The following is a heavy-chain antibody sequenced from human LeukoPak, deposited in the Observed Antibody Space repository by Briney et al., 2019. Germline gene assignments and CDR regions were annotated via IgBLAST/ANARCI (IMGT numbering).Heavy chain of an antibody. V-gene: IGHV4-38-2*01. D-gene: IGHD2-2*03. J-gene: IGHJ4*02. Sequence: SETLSLTCAVSGYSISSGYYWGWIRQPPGKGLEWIGSIYHSGSTYYNPSLKSRVTISVDTSKNQFSLKLSPVTAADTAVYYCARLYRVGYCSSTSCHGSYWGQGTLVTVSS. CDR1: GYSISSGYY. CDR3: ARLYRVGYCSSTSCHGSY. CDR2: IYHSGST.